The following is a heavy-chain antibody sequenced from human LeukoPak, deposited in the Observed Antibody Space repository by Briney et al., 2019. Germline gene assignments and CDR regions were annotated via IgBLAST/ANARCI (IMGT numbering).Heavy chain of an antibody. CDR2: IYPGDSDT. D-gene: IGHD3-22*01. CDR3: ARRPYYYDSSGYYFDY. J-gene: IGHJ4*02. CDR1: GHSFTNYW. V-gene: IGHV5-51*01. Sequence: GESLKISCKGSGHSFTNYWIGWVRQMPGKGLEWMGIIYPGDSDTRYSPSFQGQVTISADKSISTAYLQWSSLKASDTAMYYCARRPYYYDSSGYYFDYWGQGTLVTVSS.